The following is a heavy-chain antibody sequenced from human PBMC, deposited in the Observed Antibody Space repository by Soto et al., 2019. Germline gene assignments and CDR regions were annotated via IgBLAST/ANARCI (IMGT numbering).Heavy chain of an antibody. Sequence: SETLSLTCTVSGGSISSGGYYWSWIRQHPGKGLEWIGYIYYSGSTYYNPSLKSRVTISVDTSKNQFSLKLSSVTAADTAGYYCARAPNGDWNLAYGGRGTLVTVSS. CDR3: ARAPNGDWNLAY. J-gene: IGHJ4*02. CDR1: GGSISSGGYY. V-gene: IGHV4-31*03. CDR2: IYYSGST. D-gene: IGHD1-1*01.